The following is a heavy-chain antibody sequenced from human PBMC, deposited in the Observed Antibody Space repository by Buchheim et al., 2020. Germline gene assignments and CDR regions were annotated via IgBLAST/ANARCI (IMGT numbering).Heavy chain of an antibody. CDR3: AREGVVVAATDTDYYYGMDV. J-gene: IGHJ6*02. CDR1: GGSISSGDYY. D-gene: IGHD2-15*01. Sequence: QVQLQESGPGLVKPSQTLSLTCTVSGGSISSGDYYWSWIRQPPGKRLEWIGYIYYSGSTYYNPSLKSRVTISVDTSKKQSSLKLSSVTAADTAVYYCAREGVVVAATDTDYYYGMDVWGQGTT. CDR2: IYYSGST. V-gene: IGHV4-30-4*01.